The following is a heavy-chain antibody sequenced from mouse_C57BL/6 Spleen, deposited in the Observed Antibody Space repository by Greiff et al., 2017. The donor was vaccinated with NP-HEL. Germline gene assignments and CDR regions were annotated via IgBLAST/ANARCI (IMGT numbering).Heavy chain of an antibody. CDR3: ARWDYPYWYFDV. J-gene: IGHJ1*03. D-gene: IGHD5-5*01. CDR2: IDPSDSET. Sequence: VQLQQSGAELVRPGSSVKLSCKASGYTFTSYWMHWVKQRPIQGLEWIGNIDPSDSETHYNQKFKDKATLTVDKSSSTAYMQLSSLTSDDSAVYDCARWDYPYWYFDVWGTGTTVTVSS. CDR1: GYTFTSYW. V-gene: IGHV1-52*01.